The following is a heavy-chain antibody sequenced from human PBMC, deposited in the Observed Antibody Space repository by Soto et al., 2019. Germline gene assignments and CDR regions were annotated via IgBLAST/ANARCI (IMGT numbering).Heavy chain of an antibody. CDR2: IYYSGST. V-gene: IGHV4-59*01. CDR1: GGSISSYY. Sequence: PSETLSLTCTVSGGSISSYYWSWIRQPPGKGLGWIGYIYYSGSTNYNPSLKSRVTISVDTSKNQFSLKLSSVTAADTAVYYCARDQPVHGALDIWGQGTMVTVSS. J-gene: IGHJ3*02. CDR3: ARDQPVHGALDI.